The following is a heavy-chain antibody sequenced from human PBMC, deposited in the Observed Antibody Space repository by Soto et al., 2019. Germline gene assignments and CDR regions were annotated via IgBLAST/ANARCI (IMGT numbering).Heavy chain of an antibody. J-gene: IGHJ5*02. CDR2: ISYSGST. D-gene: IGHD3-22*01. CDR3: ARVGPCVPYYYGSSPYTFEHWFDP. Sequence: SETLSLTCTVSGGSVSSYYWSCLRQPPGKGLEWIGYISYSGSTNYNPSLKSRVTISLDTSTNHFSLKLSSVTAADTAVYYCARVGPCVPYYYGSSPYTFEHWFDPWGQGPVVTVS. CDR1: GGSVSSYY. V-gene: IGHV4-59*02.